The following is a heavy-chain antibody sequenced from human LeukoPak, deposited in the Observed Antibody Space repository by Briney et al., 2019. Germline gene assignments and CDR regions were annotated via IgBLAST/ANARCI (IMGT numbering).Heavy chain of an antibody. V-gene: IGHV3-48*02. CDR1: GFTFSSYS. CDR3: ARETMVRERNHYYYYGMDV. CDR2: ISSSRSTI. Sequence: GGSLRLSCVASGFTFSSYSMNWVRPAPGKGLEWVSYISSSRSTISYADSVKGRFTISRDNAKNSLYLQMNSLRDEDTAVYYCARETMVRERNHYYYYGMDVWGQGTTVTVSS. D-gene: IGHD3-10*01. J-gene: IGHJ6*02.